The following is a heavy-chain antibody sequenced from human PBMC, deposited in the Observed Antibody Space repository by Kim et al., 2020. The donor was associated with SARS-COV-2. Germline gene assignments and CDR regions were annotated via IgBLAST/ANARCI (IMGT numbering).Heavy chain of an antibody. CDR1: GYTFTSYA. V-gene: IGHV7-4-1*02. D-gene: IGHD2-15*01. Sequence: ASVKVSCKASGYTFTSYAMNWVRQAPGQGLEWMGWINTNTGNPTYAQGFTGRFVFSLDTSVSTAYLQISSLKAEDTAVYYCARDGPHVGSYYYGMDVWGQGTTVTVSS. J-gene: IGHJ6*02. CDR3: ARDGPHVGSYYYGMDV. CDR2: INTNTGNP.